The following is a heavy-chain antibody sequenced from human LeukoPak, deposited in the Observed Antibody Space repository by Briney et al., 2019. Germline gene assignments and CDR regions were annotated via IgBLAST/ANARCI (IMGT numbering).Heavy chain of an antibody. D-gene: IGHD3-3*01. J-gene: IGHJ6*02. V-gene: IGHV3-74*01. CDR2: INSDGSST. CDR3: AKDHITIFGVVISPRYYYGMDV. Sequence: GGSLRLSCAASGFTFSSYWMHWVRQAPGKGLVWVSRINSDGSSTSYADSVKGRFTISRDNSKNTLYLQMNSLRAEDTAVYYCAKDHITIFGVVISPRYYYGMDVWGQGTTVTVSS. CDR1: GFTFSSYW.